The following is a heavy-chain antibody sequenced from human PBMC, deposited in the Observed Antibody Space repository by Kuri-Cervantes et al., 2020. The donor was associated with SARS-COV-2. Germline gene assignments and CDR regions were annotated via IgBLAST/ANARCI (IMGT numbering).Heavy chain of an antibody. CDR3: ARSPLTRRYSSGWTERYYYYYYMDV. CDR2: ISAYNGNT. Sequence: ASVKVSCKASGYTFTSYGISWVRQAPGQGLEWMGWISAYNGNTNYAQKLRGRVTMTTDTSTSTAYMELRSLRSDDTAVYCCARSPLTRRYSSGWTERYYYYYYMDVWGKGTTVTVSS. J-gene: IGHJ6*03. CDR1: GYTFTSYG. D-gene: IGHD6-19*01. V-gene: IGHV1-18*01.